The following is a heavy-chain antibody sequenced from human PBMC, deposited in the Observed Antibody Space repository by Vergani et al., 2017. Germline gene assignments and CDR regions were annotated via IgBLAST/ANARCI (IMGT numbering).Heavy chain of an antibody. CDR1: GATFRSNT. V-gene: IGHV1-69*08. J-gene: IGHJ6*02. CDR2: IIPVLGKT. D-gene: IGHD1-26*01. CDR3: ARAPRGYGGDPEDNNYGRD. Sequence: QVQLVQSGAEVKKPGSSVKVSCKASGATFRSNTISWVRQVPGQGLEWMGRIIPVLGKTKYAQDFQGRLTITADTSTSTAYMELTSLRSQDTAVYYCARAPRGYGGDPEDNNYGRDFGAKGPR.